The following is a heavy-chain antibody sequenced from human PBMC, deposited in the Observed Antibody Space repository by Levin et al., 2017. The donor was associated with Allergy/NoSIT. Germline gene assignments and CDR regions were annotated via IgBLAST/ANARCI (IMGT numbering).Heavy chain of an antibody. J-gene: IGHJ4*02. V-gene: IGHV3-48*03. D-gene: IGHD3-22*01. CDR3: ARGLDYYDSSGYYR. CDR2: ISSSGSTI. Sequence: SLKISCAASGFTFSSYEMNWVRQAPGKGLEWVSYISSSGSTIYYADSVKGRFTISRDNAKNSLYLQMNSLRAEDTAVYYCARGLDYYDSSGYYRWGQGTLVTVSS. CDR1: GFTFSSYE.